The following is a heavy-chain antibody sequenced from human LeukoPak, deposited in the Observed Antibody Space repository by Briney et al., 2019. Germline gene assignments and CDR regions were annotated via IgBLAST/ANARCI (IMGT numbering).Heavy chain of an antibody. D-gene: IGHD5-18*01. CDR3: ARAPSGFTYGPGDH. CDR2: ISTYDGNA. V-gene: IGHV1-18*01. Sequence: ASVKVSCKASGYSFASYGITWVRQAPGQGLEWMGWISTYDGNANYAQKLQGRVTMTTDTSTITAYMELRSLRSDDTAVYYCARAPSGFTYGPGDHWGQGTLVTVSS. J-gene: IGHJ4*02. CDR1: GYSFASYG.